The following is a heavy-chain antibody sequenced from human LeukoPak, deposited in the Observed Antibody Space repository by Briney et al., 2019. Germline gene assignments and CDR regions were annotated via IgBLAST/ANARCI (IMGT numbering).Heavy chain of an antibody. J-gene: IGHJ4*02. CDR1: GYSIRSGDY. D-gene: IGHD4-17*01. V-gene: IGHV4-38-2*01. CDR2: IYHSGST. CDR3: ARNRSVTTTPGFDH. Sequence: SETLSLTCAVSGYSIRSGDYWGWIRQSPGKGLEWIGSIYHSGSTHYNPSLKSRVTISVDTSKSQFSLMLSSVTAADTAVYYCARNRSVTTTPGFDHWGQGTLVTVSS.